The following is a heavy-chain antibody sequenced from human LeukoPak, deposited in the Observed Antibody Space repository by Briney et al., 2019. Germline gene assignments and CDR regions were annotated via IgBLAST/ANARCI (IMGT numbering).Heavy chain of an antibody. Sequence: PGGSLRLSCTASGFTFGDYAMTWVRQAPGKGLEWVGFIRSKAYGGTTDYAASVKGRFTISRDDSKSIAYLEMNSLKTEDTAVYYCARDRSGYYSEYFQHWGQGTVVTVSS. CDR2: IRSKAYGGTT. J-gene: IGHJ1*01. D-gene: IGHD3-22*01. V-gene: IGHV3-49*04. CDR1: GFTFGDYA. CDR3: ARDRSGYYSEYFQH.